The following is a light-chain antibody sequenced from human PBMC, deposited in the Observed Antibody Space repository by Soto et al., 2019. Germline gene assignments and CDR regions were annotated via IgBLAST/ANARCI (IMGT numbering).Light chain of an antibody. CDR2: DNQ. V-gene: IGLV1-51*01. Sequence: QSVLTQPPSVSAAPGQKVSISCSGSSSNVGKNFVSWYQHVPGKAPKLLIYDNQKRPSGIPDRFSASKSGTLATLDITGLQTGDEADYYCAAWDDNLIGVVFGGGTKLTVL. J-gene: IGLJ2*01. CDR3: AAWDDNLIGVV. CDR1: SSNVGKNF.